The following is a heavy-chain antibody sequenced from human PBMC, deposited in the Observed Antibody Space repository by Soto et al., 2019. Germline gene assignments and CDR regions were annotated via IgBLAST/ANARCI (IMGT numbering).Heavy chain of an antibody. D-gene: IGHD2-8*01. CDR2: ISGSGGST. J-gene: IGHJ4*02. CDR1: GFTFSSYA. V-gene: IGHV3-23*01. CDR3: AKNPFSPRGEELMPLFLF. Sequence: GGSLRLSCAASGFTFSSYAMSWVRQAPGKGLEWVSAISGSGGSTYYADSVKGRFTISRDNSKNTLYLQMNSLRAEDTAVYYCAKNPFSPRGEELMPLFLFWGQGTLVTVSS.